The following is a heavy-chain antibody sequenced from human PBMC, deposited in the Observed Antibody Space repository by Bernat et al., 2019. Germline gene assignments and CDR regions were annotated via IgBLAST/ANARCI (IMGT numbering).Heavy chain of an antibody. CDR1: GFTVSSNF. J-gene: IGHJ4*02. D-gene: IGHD5-18*01. CDR2: IYSGGET. Sequence: EVQLVESGGALVQPGGSLRLSCAVSGFTVSSNFMSWVRQAPGKGLEWVSVIYSGGETSYADSVKGRFTISRDNAKNTLYLQMNSLRVEDTAVYYCARGAYSFGFFDYWGQGTPVTVSS. CDR3: ARGAYSFGFFDY. V-gene: IGHV3-66*01.